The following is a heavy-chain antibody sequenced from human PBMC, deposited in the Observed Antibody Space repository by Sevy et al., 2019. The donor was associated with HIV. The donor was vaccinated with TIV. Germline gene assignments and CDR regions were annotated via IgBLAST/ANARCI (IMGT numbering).Heavy chain of an antibody. CDR1: GYTYVKHS. V-gene: IGHV1-69*13. J-gene: IGHJ4*02. Sequence: ASVKVSCKASGYTYVKHSITWVRQTPGQGLEWMGGIIPILGTVNYAQKFQGRVTITADESTKTAYMELSSLRSEDTAVYYCARGGGNGWYYFDYWGQETLVTVSS. CDR3: ARGGGNGWYYFDY. D-gene: IGHD6-19*01. CDR2: IIPILGTV.